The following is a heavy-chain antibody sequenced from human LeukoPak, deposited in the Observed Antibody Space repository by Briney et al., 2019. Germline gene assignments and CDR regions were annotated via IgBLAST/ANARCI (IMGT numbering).Heavy chain of an antibody. J-gene: IGHJ4*02. V-gene: IGHV3-21*01. CDR2: ISSSSSNI. CDR1: GFTFSSYS. D-gene: IGHD2-2*01. Sequence: GGSLRLSCAASGFTFSSYSMTWVRQAPGKGLEWVSSISSSSSNIYYEDSVKGRFTISRDNAKYSLYLQMNSLRAEDTAVYYCARADLGSRTYYDSWGQGTLVTVSS. CDR3: ARADLGSRTYYDS.